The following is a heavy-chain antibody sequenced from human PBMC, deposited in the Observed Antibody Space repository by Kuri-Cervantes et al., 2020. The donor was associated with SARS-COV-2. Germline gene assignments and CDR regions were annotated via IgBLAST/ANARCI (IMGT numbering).Heavy chain of an antibody. V-gene: IGHV3-21*01. CDR2: ISSSSSYI. CDR3: AREARNIVWDYYYGMDV. CDR1: GFTFSSYS. D-gene: IGHD5-12*01. J-gene: IGHJ6*02. Sequence: GGSLRLSCAASGFTFSSYSMNWVRQAPGKGLEWVSSISSSSSYIYYADSVKGRFTISRDNAKNSLYLQMNSLRAEDTAVYHCAREARNIVWDYYYGMDVWGQGTTVTVSS.